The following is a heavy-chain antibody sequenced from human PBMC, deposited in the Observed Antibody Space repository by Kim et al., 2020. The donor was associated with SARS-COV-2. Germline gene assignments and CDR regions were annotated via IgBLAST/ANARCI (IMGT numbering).Heavy chain of an antibody. J-gene: IGHJ4*02. V-gene: IGHV4-39*01. CDR3: ARPSSSWSDYFDY. Sequence: YNPSLKSGVTISVDTSKNQFSLKLSSVTAADTAVYYCARPSSSWSDYFDYWGQGTLVTVSS. D-gene: IGHD6-13*01.